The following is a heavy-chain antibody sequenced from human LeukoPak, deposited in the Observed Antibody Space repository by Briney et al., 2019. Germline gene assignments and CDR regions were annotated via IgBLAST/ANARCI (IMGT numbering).Heavy chain of an antibody. V-gene: IGHV3-30*18. Sequence: PGGSLRLSSAASGFTFSSYGMHWVRQAPGKGLEWVAVISYDGSNKYYADSVKGRFTISRDNSKNTLYLQMNSLRAEDTAVYYCAKDTGGSSGSCLYYWGQGTLVTVSS. J-gene: IGHJ4*02. CDR3: AKDTGGSSGSCLYY. CDR2: ISYDGSNK. CDR1: GFTFSSYG. D-gene: IGHD2-15*01.